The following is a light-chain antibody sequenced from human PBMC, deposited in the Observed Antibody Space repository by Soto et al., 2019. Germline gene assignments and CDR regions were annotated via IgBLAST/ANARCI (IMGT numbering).Light chain of an antibody. CDR1: SGHNDYA. V-gene: IGLV4-69*01. CDR2: VISDGSH. Sequence: QPVLTQSPSASASLGASVKLTCTLSSGHNDYAIAWHQQQPEKGPRYLMKVISDGSHTKGDGIPDRFSGSSSGADRYLTISSRQCDDEADYYCQAWGAGGVFGGGTKLTVL. CDR3: QAWGAGGV. J-gene: IGLJ3*02.